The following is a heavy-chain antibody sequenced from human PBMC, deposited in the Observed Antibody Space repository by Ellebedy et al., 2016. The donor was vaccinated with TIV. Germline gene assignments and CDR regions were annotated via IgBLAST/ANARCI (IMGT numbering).Heavy chain of an antibody. CDR2: ISYDGSNK. CDR1: GFTFSSYG. Sequence: GESLKISXAASGFTFSSYGMHWVRQAPGKGLEWVAVISYDGSNKYYADSVKGRFTISRDNSKNTLYLQMNSLRAEDTAVYYCARGPKVPPEEAFDIWGQGTMVTVSS. J-gene: IGHJ3*02. V-gene: IGHV3-30*03. D-gene: IGHD3-10*01. CDR3: ARGPKVPPEEAFDI.